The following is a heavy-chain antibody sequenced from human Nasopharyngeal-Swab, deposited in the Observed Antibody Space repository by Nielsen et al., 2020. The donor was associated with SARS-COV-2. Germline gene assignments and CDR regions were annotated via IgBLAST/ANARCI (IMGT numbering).Heavy chain of an antibody. CDR2: INHSGST. V-gene: IGHV4-34*01. J-gene: IGHJ3*02. Sequence: GSLRLSCAVYGGSFSGYYWSWIRQPPGKGLEWIGEINHSGSTNYNPPLKSRVTISVDTSKNQFSLKLSSVTAADTAVYYCARGKEYQLLFDAFDIWGQGTMVTVSS. CDR1: GGSFSGYY. CDR3: ARGKEYQLLFDAFDI. D-gene: IGHD2-2*01.